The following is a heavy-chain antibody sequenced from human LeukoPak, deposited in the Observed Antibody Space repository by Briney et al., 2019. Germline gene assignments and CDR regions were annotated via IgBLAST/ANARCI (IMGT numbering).Heavy chain of an antibody. Sequence: GGSLRLSCAASGFTFSTFAMIWVRQPPGKGLEWVSYISSSGSTIYYADSVKGRFTISRDNAKNSLYLQMNSLRAEDTAVYYCAELGITMIGGVWGKGTTVTISS. J-gene: IGHJ6*04. V-gene: IGHV3-48*03. D-gene: IGHD3-10*02. CDR3: AELGITMIGGV. CDR1: GFTFSTFA. CDR2: ISSSGSTI.